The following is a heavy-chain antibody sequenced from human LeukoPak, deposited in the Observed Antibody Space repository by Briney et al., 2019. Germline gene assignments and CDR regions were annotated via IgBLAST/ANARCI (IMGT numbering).Heavy chain of an antibody. CDR1: GGSFSGYY. CDR2: INHSGST. J-gene: IGHJ3*02. Sequence: SETLSLTCAVYGGSFSGYYWSWIRQPPGKGLEWIGEINHSGSTNYNPSLKSRVTISVDTSKNQFSLKLSSVTAADTAVYYCAEAWGDHCSSTGCYGENAFDIWGQGTMVTVSS. D-gene: IGHD2-2*01. V-gene: IGHV4-34*01. CDR3: AEAWGDHCSSTGCYGENAFDI.